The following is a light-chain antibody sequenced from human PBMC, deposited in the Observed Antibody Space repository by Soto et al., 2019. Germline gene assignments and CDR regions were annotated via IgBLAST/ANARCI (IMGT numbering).Light chain of an antibody. CDR3: QQYNTYSSLT. CDR2: DAS. J-gene: IGKJ4*01. CDR1: QSISSW. V-gene: IGKV1-5*01. Sequence: EIQMTQSPSTLSASVGDRVTITCRASQSISSWLAWYQQKLGRAPRLLIYDASSLESGVPSRFSGSGYGTEFTLTISSLQPDDFATYYCQQYNTYSSLTFGGGTKVDNK.